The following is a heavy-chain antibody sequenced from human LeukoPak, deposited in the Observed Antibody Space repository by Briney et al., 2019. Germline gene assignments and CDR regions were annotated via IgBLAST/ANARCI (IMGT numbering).Heavy chain of an antibody. CDR2: IKQDGSEK. D-gene: IGHD1-26*01. CDR1: GFTFTTYW. J-gene: IGHJ4*02. Sequence: GGSLRLSCAASGFTFTTYWMSWVRQAPGKGLEWVANIKQDGSEKYYVDSVKGRFTISRDNAKNSLYLQMNSLRAEDTAVYYCARESGSYRIDYWGQGTLVTVSS. CDR3: ARESGSYRIDY. V-gene: IGHV3-7*01.